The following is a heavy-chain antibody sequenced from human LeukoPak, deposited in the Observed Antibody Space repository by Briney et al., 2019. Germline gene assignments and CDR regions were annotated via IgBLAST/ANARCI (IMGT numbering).Heavy chain of an antibody. Sequence: SETLSLTCTVSGGSISGYYWTWIRQPPGKGLEWIGYISYSLSTSSHPSLKSRVTISLDTSKNQFSLKLTSVTAADTAVYYCVRGYSGYPYYLDYWGQGTLVTVSS. J-gene: IGHJ4*02. CDR3: VRGYSGYPYYLDY. D-gene: IGHD5-12*01. CDR2: ISYSLST. V-gene: IGHV4-59*08. CDR1: GGSISGYY.